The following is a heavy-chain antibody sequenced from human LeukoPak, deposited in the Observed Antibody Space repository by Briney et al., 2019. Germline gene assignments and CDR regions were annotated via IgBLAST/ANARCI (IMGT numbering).Heavy chain of an antibody. Sequence: ASVKVSCQASGYTFVDYYLHWVRQAPGQGLEYLGYITPSKDDRYCTQKFQGRVTMTRDTSIDTAYLELHTLTSDDTAVYFCAREHSSGWYGFDHWGQGTLVTVSS. J-gene: IGHJ4*02. V-gene: IGHV1-2*02. CDR1: GYTFVDYY. CDR3: AREHSSGWYGFDH. D-gene: IGHD6-19*01. CDR2: ITPSKDDR.